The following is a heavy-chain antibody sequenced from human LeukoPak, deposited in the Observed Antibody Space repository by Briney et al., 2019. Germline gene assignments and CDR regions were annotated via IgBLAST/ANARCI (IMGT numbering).Heavy chain of an antibody. CDR3: AKDHRYSYGLDF. CDR2: ISYDGSNK. D-gene: IGHD5-18*01. V-gene: IGHV3-30*18. J-gene: IGHJ1*01. Sequence: GGSLRLSCAASGFTFSSYGMHWVRQAPGKGLEWEAVISYDGSNKYYADSVKGRFTISRDNSKNTLYLQMNSLRAEDTAVYYCAKDHRYSYGLDFWGQGTLLTVSS. CDR1: GFTFSSYG.